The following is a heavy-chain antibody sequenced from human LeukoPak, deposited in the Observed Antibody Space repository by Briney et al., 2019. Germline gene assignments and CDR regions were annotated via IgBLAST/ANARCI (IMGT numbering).Heavy chain of an antibody. CDR3: AGSPMITFGGVIVSSYFQH. Sequence: SETLSLTCTVSGGSISSYYWSWIRQPPGKGLEWIGYIYYSGSTNYNPSLKSRVTISVDTSKNQFSLKLSSVTAADTAVYYCAGSPMITFGGVIVSSYFQHWGQGTLVTVSS. V-gene: IGHV4-59*08. D-gene: IGHD3-16*02. CDR1: GGSISSYY. CDR2: IYYSGST. J-gene: IGHJ1*01.